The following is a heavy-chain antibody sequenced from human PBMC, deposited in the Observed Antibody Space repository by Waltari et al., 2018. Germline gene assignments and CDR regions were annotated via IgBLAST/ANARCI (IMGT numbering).Heavy chain of an antibody. CDR2: MNPYRGNT. Sequence: QIQLVQSGAEVKKPGASVKVSCKTSGYIFTTYDINWVRQATGQGLEWMGRMNPYRGNTGYAQKFQGRVTMTRNTSISTAYMELSSLRSDDTAVYYCARGSRDYDILTGYSPSWFDPWGQGTLVTVSS. CDR1: GYIFTTYD. V-gene: IGHV1-8*01. J-gene: IGHJ5*02. D-gene: IGHD3-9*01. CDR3: ARGSRDYDILTGYSPSWFDP.